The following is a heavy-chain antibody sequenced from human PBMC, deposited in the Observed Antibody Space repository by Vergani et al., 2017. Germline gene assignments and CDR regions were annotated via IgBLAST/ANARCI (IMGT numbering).Heavy chain of an antibody. V-gene: IGHV1-8*01. CDR1: GYTFTSYD. Sequence: QVQLVQSGAEVKKPGASVKVSCKASGYTFTSYDINWVRQATGQGLEWMGWLNPNSGNTGYAHKFQGRVTMTRNTSMSTSYMELSSLRSEDTAVYYCARSGAVVKGIDYWGQGTLVTVSS. CDR2: LNPNSGNT. D-gene: IGHD4-23*01. CDR3: ARSGAVVKGIDY. J-gene: IGHJ4*02.